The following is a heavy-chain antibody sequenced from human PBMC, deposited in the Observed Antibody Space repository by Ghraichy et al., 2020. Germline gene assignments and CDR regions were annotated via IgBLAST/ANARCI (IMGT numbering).Heavy chain of an antibody. CDR2: ISGDASST. J-gene: IGHJ4*02. V-gene: IGHV3-NL1*01. CDR1: GFTFSSFR. CDR3: AKEAVGCGMQFDH. Sequence: GGSLRLSCAASGFTFSSFRMHWVRQAPGKGLAWVSAISGDASSTDYADSEKGRFTISRDNSKNTLYLQMDNLRPEDTAVYYCAKEAVGCGMQFDHWGQGTLVIASS. D-gene: IGHD2-8*01.